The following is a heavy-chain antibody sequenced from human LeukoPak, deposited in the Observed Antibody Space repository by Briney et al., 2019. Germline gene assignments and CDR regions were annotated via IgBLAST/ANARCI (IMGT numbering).Heavy chain of an antibody. CDR1: GYTFSGYH. J-gene: IGHJ1*01. CDR2: INPDSGDT. Sequence: GASVKVSCKASGYTFSGYHIHWVRQAPGHGLEWMGWINPDSGDTHYAQKFRGRVTMTTDTSTDTAYMELTSLRSDDTAVYYCAKDGTGTAVEHWGQGTLVTVSS. CDR3: AKDGTGTAVEH. D-gene: IGHD7-27*01. V-gene: IGHV1-2*02.